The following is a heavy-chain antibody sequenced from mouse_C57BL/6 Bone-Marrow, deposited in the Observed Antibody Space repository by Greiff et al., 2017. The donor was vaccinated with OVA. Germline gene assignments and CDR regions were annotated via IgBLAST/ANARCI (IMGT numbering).Heavy chain of an antibody. CDR1: GYTFTSYW. CDR2: IYPGSGST. D-gene: IGHD2-5*01. V-gene: IGHV1-55*01. Sequence: VQLQQPGAELVKPGASVKMSCKASGYTFTSYWITWVKQRPGQGLEWIGDIYPGSGSTNYNEKFKSKATLTVDTSSSTAYMQLSSLTSEDSAVYYCARDYSNYFAWFAYWGQRTLVTVSA. J-gene: IGHJ3*01. CDR3: ARDYSNYFAWFAY.